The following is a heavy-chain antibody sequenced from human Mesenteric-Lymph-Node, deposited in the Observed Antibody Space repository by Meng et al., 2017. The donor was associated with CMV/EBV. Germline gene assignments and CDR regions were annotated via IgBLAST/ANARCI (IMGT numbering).Heavy chain of an antibody. Sequence: GESLKISCAASGFTFRSYAMAWVRQVPGKGLEWVSSINDTGSGTYYTDSVKGRFTITRDNSKSTLYLQMNSLRAEDTAVYYCAKDGSKVPAAIGYFQHWGQGTLVTVSS. CDR1: GFTFRSYA. CDR2: INDTGSGT. D-gene: IGHD2-2*02. V-gene: IGHV3-23*01. CDR3: AKDGSKVPAAIGYFQH. J-gene: IGHJ1*01.